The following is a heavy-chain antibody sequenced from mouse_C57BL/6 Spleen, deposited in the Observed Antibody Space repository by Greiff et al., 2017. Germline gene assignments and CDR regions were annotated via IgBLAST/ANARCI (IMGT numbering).Heavy chain of an antibody. CDR2: ISSGSSTI. D-gene: IGHD2-5*01. Sequence: EVKVEESGGGLVKPGRSLKLSCAASGFTFSDYGMHWVRQAPEKGLEWVAYISSGSSTIYYADTVKGRFTISRDNAKNTLFLQMTSLRSEDTAMYYCARPSNSYAMDYWGQGTSVTVSS. V-gene: IGHV5-17*01. CDR3: ARPSNSYAMDY. J-gene: IGHJ4*01. CDR1: GFTFSDYG.